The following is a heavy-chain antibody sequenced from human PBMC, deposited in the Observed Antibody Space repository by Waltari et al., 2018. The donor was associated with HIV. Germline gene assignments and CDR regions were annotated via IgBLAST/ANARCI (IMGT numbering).Heavy chain of an antibody. CDR3: ARGPTTHSRRGYSGYDYYYYYYGMDV. Sequence: QVQLQQWGAGLLKPSETLSLTCAVYGGSFSGYYWSWIRQPPGKGLEWIGEINHSGSTNYNPSLKSRVTISVDTSKNQFSLKLSSVTAADTAVYYCARGPTTHSRRGYSGYDYYYYYYGMDVWGQGTTVTVSS. D-gene: IGHD5-12*01. CDR1: GGSFSGYY. V-gene: IGHV4-34*01. CDR2: INHSGST. J-gene: IGHJ6*02.